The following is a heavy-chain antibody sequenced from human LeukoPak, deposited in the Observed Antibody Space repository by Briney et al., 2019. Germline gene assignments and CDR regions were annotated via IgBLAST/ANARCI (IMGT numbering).Heavy chain of an antibody. CDR2: INAGNGNT. Sequence: LVASVRVSCTASGYTFTSYAMHWVRQAPGQRLEWMGWINAGNGNTKYSQKFQGRVTITRDTSASTAYMELSSLRSDDTAVYYCARHSRHLYYYDSSGYYPHFDYWGQGTLVTVSS. D-gene: IGHD3-22*01. J-gene: IGHJ4*02. V-gene: IGHV1-3*01. CDR3: ARHSRHLYYYDSSGYYPHFDY. CDR1: GYTFTSYA.